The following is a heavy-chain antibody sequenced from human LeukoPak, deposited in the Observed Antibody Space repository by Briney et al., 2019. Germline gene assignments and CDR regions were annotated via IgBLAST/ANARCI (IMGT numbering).Heavy chain of an antibody. CDR1: GGSFSGYY. D-gene: IGHD2-15*01. CDR2: INHSGST. CDR3: ARDRGYCSGGSCYRYYYYGMDV. Sequence: SETLSLTCAVYGGSFSGYYWSWIRQPPGKGLEWIGEINHSGSTNYNPSLKSRVTISVDTSKNQFSLKLSSVTAADTAVYYCARDRGYCSGGSCYRYYYYGMDVWGKGTTVTVSS. V-gene: IGHV4-34*01. J-gene: IGHJ6*04.